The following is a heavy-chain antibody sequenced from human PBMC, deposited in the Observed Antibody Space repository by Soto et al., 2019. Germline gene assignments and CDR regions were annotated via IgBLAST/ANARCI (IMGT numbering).Heavy chain of an antibody. CDR1: GYTFTSYH. V-gene: IGHV1-46*01. CDR2: VSPSGDRT. J-gene: IGHJ4*02. Sequence: QVQLVQSGAEVKKPGASVKVSCKASGYTFTSYHMDWVRQAPGQGLEWMGKVSPSGDRTWYAQKFRGGVTMTRDTSTSTDYMELSSLRSEDTAVYYCARDGGNYGDDAYWCQGTLVTVSS. CDR3: ARDGGNYGDDAY. D-gene: IGHD4-17*01.